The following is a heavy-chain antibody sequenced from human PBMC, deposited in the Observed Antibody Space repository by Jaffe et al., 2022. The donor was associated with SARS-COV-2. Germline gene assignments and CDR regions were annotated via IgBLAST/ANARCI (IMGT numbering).Heavy chain of an antibody. CDR3: ARVPQLDEWYFDL. Sequence: QVQLVESGGGVVQPGRSLRLSCAASGFTFSSYGMHWVRQAPGKGLEWVAVIWYDGSNKYYADSVKGRFTISRDNSKNTLYLQMNSLRAEDTAVYYCARVPQLDEWYFDLWGRGTLVTVSS. CDR1: GFTFSSYG. J-gene: IGHJ2*01. D-gene: IGHD6-13*01. V-gene: IGHV3-33*01. CDR2: IWYDGSNK.